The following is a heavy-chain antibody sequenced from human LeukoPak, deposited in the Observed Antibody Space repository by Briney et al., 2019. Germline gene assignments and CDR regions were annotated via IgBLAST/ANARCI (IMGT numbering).Heavy chain of an antibody. J-gene: IGHJ4*02. V-gene: IGHV1-2*02. CDR2: INPNSGDT. CDR1: GYTFTGYY. D-gene: IGHD3-9*01. Sequence: GASVKVSCEASGYTFTGYYVHWVRQAPGQGLEWMGWINPNSGDTNYAQKFQGRVTMTRDTSISTAYMELSRLTSDDTAVYYCARGDHYDVLTGFQTPSHLSDYWGQGTLVTVSS. CDR3: ARGDHYDVLTGFQTPSHLSDY.